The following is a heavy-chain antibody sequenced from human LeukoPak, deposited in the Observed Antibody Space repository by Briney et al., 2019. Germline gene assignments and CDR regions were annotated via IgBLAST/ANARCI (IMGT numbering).Heavy chain of an antibody. D-gene: IGHD2-15*01. Sequence: ASVKVSCKASGYTFTSYGISWVRQAPGQGLEWMGWISAYNGNTNYAQKLQGRVTMTTDTSTSTGYMELRSLRSDDTAVYYCARDQHIRSVVAAKYWGQGTLVTVSS. CDR3: ARDQHIRSVVAAKY. CDR2: ISAYNGNT. J-gene: IGHJ4*02. V-gene: IGHV1-18*01. CDR1: GYTFTSYG.